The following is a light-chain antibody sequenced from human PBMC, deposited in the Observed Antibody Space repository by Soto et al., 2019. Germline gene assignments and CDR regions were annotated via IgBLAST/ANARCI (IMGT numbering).Light chain of an antibody. CDR3: QHGDSTPRT. J-gene: IGKJ4*02. V-gene: IGKV1-39*01. Sequence: DIQMTQSPSSLSASVGDRVTITCRASQSISTYLHWYQQKPGKAPNLLIYAASTLQSGVPSRFSGSGSGTDFTLTSSSLQPEDFATYFCQHGDSTPRTFGGGTKVDIK. CDR2: AAS. CDR1: QSISTY.